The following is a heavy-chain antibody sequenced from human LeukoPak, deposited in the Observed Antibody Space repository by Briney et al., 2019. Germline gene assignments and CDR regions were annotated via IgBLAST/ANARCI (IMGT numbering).Heavy chain of an antibody. CDR3: ARGIRGSPGY. V-gene: IGHV4-34*01. Sequence: SETLSLTCAVYGGSFSGYYWSWIRQPPGKGLEWIGEINHSGSTNYNPSLKSRVTISVDTSKNQFSLKLSSVTAADTAVYYCARGIRGSPGYWGQGTLVTVSS. J-gene: IGHJ4*02. CDR2: INHSGST. CDR1: GGSFSGYY. D-gene: IGHD1-26*01.